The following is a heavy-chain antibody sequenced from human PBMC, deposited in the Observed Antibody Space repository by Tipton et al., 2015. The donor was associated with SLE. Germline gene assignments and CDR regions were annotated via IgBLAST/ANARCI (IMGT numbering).Heavy chain of an antibody. CDR3: ARDRKSSSSWCPGY. Sequence: SLRLSCAASGFTFSGSAMHWVRQASGKGLEWVSYISSSSSTIYYADSVKGRFTISRDNAKNSLYLQMNSLRAEDTAVYYCARDRKSSSSWCPGYWGQGTLVTVSS. CDR2: ISSSSSTI. D-gene: IGHD6-13*01. V-gene: IGHV3-48*01. J-gene: IGHJ4*02. CDR1: GFTFSGSA.